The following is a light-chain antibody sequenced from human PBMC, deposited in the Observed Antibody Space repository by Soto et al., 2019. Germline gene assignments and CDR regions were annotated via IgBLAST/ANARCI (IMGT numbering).Light chain of an antibody. CDR2: GAS. V-gene: IGKV3-20*01. Sequence: EIVLTQSPGTLSLSPGERATLSCRASPSVSSSYLAWYQQKPGQAPRLLVYGASSRATGIPDRFSCSGSGTYFTLTIGRLEPEDFAVYYCQQYGSSSWAFGQGTKVEIK. CDR3: QQYGSSSWA. CDR1: PSVSSSY. J-gene: IGKJ1*01.